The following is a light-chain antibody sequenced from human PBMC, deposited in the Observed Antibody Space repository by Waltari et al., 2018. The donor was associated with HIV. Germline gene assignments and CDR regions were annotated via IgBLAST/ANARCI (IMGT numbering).Light chain of an antibody. V-gene: IGKV1-33*01. CDR2: DAS. Sequence: DIQMTQSPSSLSASVGDRVSITCQASDDIIFYLNWFQQKPGTAPKLLIYDASHLETGVSSRFTANGSGTDFTFTITTLQAEDVGTYYCQQFYRLPITFGQGTRLDIK. J-gene: IGKJ5*01. CDR3: QQFYRLPIT. CDR1: DDIIFY.